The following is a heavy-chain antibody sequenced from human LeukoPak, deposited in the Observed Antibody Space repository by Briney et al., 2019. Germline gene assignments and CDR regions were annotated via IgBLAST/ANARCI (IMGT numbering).Heavy chain of an antibody. Sequence: GGSLRLSCAASGFIFSSFEMNWVRQAPGKGLEWISHISHTGDIKYADSVKGRFTISRDNAKNSQYLQMTSLRAEDTAVYYCARSSGSYRPFDSRGQGTLVTVSS. J-gene: IGHJ4*02. CDR3: ARSSGSYRPFDS. CDR1: GFIFSSFE. D-gene: IGHD3-22*01. CDR2: ISHTGDI. V-gene: IGHV3-48*03.